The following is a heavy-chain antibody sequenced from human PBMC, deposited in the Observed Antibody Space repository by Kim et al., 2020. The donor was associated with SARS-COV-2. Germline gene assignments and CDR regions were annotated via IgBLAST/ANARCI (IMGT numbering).Heavy chain of an antibody. D-gene: IGHD2-15*01. Sequence: GGSLRLSCAASGFTFSSYAMHWVRQAPGKGLEYVSAISSNGGSTYYANSVKGRFTISRDNSKNTLYLQIGSLRAEDMAVYYCARSGSGGGLVYYYYGMDVWGQGTTVTVSS. J-gene: IGHJ6*02. CDR1: GFTFSSYA. V-gene: IGHV3-64*01. CDR2: ISSNGGST. CDR3: ARSGSGGGLVYYYYGMDV.